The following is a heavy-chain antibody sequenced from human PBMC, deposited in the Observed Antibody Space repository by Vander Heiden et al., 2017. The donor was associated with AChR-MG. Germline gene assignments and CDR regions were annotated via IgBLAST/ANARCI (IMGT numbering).Heavy chain of an antibody. CDR3: ARARGTSYFDY. D-gene: IGHD1-26*01. V-gene: IGHV5-51*01. Sequence: EVQLVQYGAEVKKPGESLKIPCKGSGYSLTSYWIGWARKMPGKGVDWIGVIYTDDYDNRYSPSFKGQVTISADKSISTAYLQWGSVKASDTAMNYGARARGTSYFDYWGQGTLVTVSS. J-gene: IGHJ4*02. CDR2: IYTDDYDN. CDR1: GYSLTSYW.